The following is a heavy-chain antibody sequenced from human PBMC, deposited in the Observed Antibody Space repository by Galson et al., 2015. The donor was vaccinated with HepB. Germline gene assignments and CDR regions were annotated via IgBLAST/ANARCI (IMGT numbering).Heavy chain of an antibody. CDR3: ARDAYNTSSGWFDT. V-gene: IGHV3-33*01. CDR1: EFTFSNYG. D-gene: IGHD6-6*01. Sequence: SLRLSCAASEFTFSNYGMHWVRQGPGKGLEWVAIIWKDGSNKYYADSVKGRFTISRDNSKNTLYLQMNSLRAEDTAVYYCARDAYNTSSGWFDTWGQGTLVTVSS. J-gene: IGHJ5*02. CDR2: IWKDGSNK.